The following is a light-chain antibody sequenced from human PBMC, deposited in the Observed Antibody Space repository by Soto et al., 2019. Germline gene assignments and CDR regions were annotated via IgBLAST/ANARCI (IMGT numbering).Light chain of an antibody. J-gene: IGLJ2*01. CDR3: CSYAGSYTLV. V-gene: IGLV2-11*01. CDR1: SSDVGGYHY. CDR2: DVN. Sequence: QSALTQPASVSGSPGQSITISCTGTSSDVGGYHYVSWYQHHPGKAPKIIIYDVNKRPSGVPDRFSGSKSGNTASLTISGLQTEDEADYYCCSYAGSYTLVFGGGTQLTVL.